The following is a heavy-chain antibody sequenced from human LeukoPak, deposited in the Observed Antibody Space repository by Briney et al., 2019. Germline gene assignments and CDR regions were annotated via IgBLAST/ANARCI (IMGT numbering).Heavy chain of an antibody. CDR2: IIPIFGTA. Sequence: SVNVSCKASVGTFSSYAISGVRQAPGQGLEWMGGIIPIFGTANYAQKFQGRVTITTDESTSTAYVELSSLRSEDTAVYYCAREAYYGSGKFDYWGQRTLVSVSS. CDR3: AREAYYGSGKFDY. V-gene: IGHV1-69*05. D-gene: IGHD3-10*01. CDR1: VGTFSSYA. J-gene: IGHJ4*02.